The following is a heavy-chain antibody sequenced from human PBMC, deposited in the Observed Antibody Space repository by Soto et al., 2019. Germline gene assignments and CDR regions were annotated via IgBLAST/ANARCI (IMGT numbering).Heavy chain of an antibody. Sequence: PVESLKISCKGSGYIFSSYWIGCFLEMPVKVLEWMGIIYPGDSDTRYSPSFQGQVTISADKSISTAYLQWSSLKASDTAMYYCARTYSGYDWGGTGWFDPWGQGTLVTVSS. V-gene: IGHV5-51*01. D-gene: IGHD5-12*01. CDR2: IYPGDSDT. CDR3: ARTYSGYDWGGTGWFDP. J-gene: IGHJ5*02. CDR1: GYIFSSYW.